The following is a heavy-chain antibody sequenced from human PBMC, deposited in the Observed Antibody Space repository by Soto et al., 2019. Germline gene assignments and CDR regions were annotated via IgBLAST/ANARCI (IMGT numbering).Heavy chain of an antibody. V-gene: IGHV1-69*13. J-gene: IGHJ6*02. CDR1: GGTFSSYA. Sequence: GASVKVSCKASGGTFSSYAISWVRQAPGQGLEWMGGIIPIFGTANYAQKFQGRVTITADESTSTAYMELSSLRSEDTAVYYCARSPVRSGYYYYYYGMDVWGQGTTVTVSS. D-gene: IGHD3-22*01. CDR2: IIPIFGTA. CDR3: ARSPVRSGYYYYYYGMDV.